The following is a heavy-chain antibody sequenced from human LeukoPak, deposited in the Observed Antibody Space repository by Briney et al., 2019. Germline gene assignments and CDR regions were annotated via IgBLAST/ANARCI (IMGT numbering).Heavy chain of an antibody. Sequence: GGSLRLSCAASGFTFSSYWMHWVRQAPGKGLVWVSRVKSDGSSTNYADSVKGRFTVSRDNAKNTLILQMNSLRAEDTAVYYSARGGCTPEALGDTFDVWGHGTLVTVSS. D-gene: IGHD1-14*01. CDR2: VKSDGSST. V-gene: IGHV3-74*01. CDR3: ARGGCTPEALGDTFDV. J-gene: IGHJ3*01. CDR1: GFTFSSYW.